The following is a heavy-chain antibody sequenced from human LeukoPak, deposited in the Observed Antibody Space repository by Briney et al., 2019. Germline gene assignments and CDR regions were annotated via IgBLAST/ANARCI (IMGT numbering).Heavy chain of an antibody. Sequence: GGSLRLSCAASGFTLSSYWMHWVRQAPGKGLVWVSGINSDGRSTRYADSVKGRFTISRDNAKNTLYLQMNSLRAEDTAVYYCASKEVFDYWGQGTLVTVSS. CDR3: ASKEVFDY. CDR2: INSDGRST. CDR1: GFTLSSYW. V-gene: IGHV3-74*01. J-gene: IGHJ4*02.